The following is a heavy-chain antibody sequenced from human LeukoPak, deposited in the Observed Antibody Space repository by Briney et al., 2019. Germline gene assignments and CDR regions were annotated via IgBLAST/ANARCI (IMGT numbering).Heavy chain of an antibody. J-gene: IGHJ3*02. CDR1: GFTFSSYW. CDR2: IKQDGSEK. D-gene: IGHD2-21*02. V-gene: IGHV3-7*03. Sequence: GGSLRLSCAASGFTFSSYWMSWVRQAPGKGLEWVANIKQDGSEKYYVDSVKGRFTISRDNAKNSLYLQMNSLRAEDTAVYYCASEGDFGAFDIWGQGTMVTVSS. CDR3: ASEGDFGAFDI.